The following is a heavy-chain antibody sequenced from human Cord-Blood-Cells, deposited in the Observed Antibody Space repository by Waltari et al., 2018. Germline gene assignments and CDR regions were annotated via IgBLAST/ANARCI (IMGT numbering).Heavy chain of an antibody. CDR1: GYTFTDTY. V-gene: IGHV1-69-2*01. CDR2: VDPEDGET. Sequence: EVQQVQSVAEVKKPGATVKISCRVSGYTFTDTYIHWGQQAPGQRLEWMGLVDPEDGETIYAEKFQGRVTITADTSTDTADMELSSLRSEDTAVYYCARGLDYYGMDVWGQGTTVTVSS. CDR3: ARGLDYYGMDV. J-gene: IGHJ6*02.